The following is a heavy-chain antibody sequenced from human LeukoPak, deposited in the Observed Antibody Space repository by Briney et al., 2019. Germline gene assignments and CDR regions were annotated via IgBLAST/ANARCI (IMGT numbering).Heavy chain of an antibody. CDR2: IIPIFGTA. CDR1: GGTFSSYA. Sequence: SVKVSCKASGGTFSSYAISWVRQAPGQGLEWMGGIIPIFGTANYAQKFQGRVTITADESTSTAYMEMSSLRSEDTAVYYCARGGWDPHANWFDPWGQGTLVTVSS. D-gene: IGHD1-26*01. CDR3: ARGGWDPHANWFDP. V-gene: IGHV1-69*13. J-gene: IGHJ5*02.